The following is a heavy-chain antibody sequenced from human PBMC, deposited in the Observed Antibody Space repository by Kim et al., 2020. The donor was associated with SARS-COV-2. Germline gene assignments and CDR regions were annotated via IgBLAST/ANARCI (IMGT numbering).Heavy chain of an antibody. CDR1: GGTFSSYA. D-gene: IGHD4-17*01. Sequence: SVKVSCKASGGTFSSYAISWVRQAPGQGLEWMGGIIPIFGTANYAQKFQGRVTITADESTSTAYMELSSLRSEDTAVYYCARSSTTVTTGHYYYYGMDVWGQGTTVTVSS. CDR3: ARSSTTVTTGHYYYYGMDV. V-gene: IGHV1-69*13. J-gene: IGHJ6*02. CDR2: IIPIFGTA.